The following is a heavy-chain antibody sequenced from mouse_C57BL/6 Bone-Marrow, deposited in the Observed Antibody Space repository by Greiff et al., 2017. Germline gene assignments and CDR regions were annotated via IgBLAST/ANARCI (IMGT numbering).Heavy chain of an antibody. CDR3: TLYGSTLFDD. V-gene: IGHV14-4*01. CDR1: GFNIKDDY. CDR2: IDPENGDT. D-gene: IGHD1-1*01. J-gene: IGHJ2*01. Sequence: EVQLQESGAELVRPGASVKLSCTASGFNIKDDYMHWVKQRPEQGLEWIGWIDPENGDTEYASKFQGKATITADTSSNTAYLQLSSLTSEDTAVYYCTLYGSTLFDDWGQGTTLTVSS.